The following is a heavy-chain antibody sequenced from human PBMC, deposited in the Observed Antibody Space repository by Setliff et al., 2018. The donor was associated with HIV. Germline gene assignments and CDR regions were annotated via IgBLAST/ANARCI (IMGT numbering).Heavy chain of an antibody. CDR1: RSTFNSHT. CDR2: IIPILGVA. V-gene: IGHV1-69*02. D-gene: IGHD6-13*01. CDR3: ARYKPAAAGDYYYYGMDV. Sequence: GPPVKVSCKASRSTFNSHTINWVRQAPGQGLDWMGRIIPILGVANYAQRFQGKVTITADKSTSTAYMELTSLRFDDTAVYYCARYKPAAAGDYYYYGMDVWGQGTTFTVSS. J-gene: IGHJ6*02.